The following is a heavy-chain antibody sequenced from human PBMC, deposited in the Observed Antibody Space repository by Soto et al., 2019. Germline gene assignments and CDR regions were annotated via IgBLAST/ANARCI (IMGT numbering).Heavy chain of an antibody. D-gene: IGHD3-10*01. CDR2: INHSGST. Sequence: SETLSLTCAVYGGSFSGYYWSWIRQPPGKGLEWIGEINHSGSTNYNPSLKSRVTISVDTSKNQFSLKLSSVTAADTAVYYCARRIYGSGSYSFYYYYGMDVWGQGTTVTVPS. J-gene: IGHJ6*02. V-gene: IGHV4-34*01. CDR3: ARRIYGSGSYSFYYYYGMDV. CDR1: GGSFSGYY.